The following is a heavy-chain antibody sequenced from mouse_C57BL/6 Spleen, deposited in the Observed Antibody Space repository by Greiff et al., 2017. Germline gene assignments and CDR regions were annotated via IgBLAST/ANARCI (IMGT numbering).Heavy chain of an antibody. J-gene: IGHJ1*03. CDR1: GYTFTDYN. Sequence: VQLQQSGPELVKPGASVKMSCKASGYTFTDYNMHWVKQSHGKSLEWIGYINPNNGGTRYNQKFKGKATLPVNKSSSTAYMALRSLTSEDSAVYYCACTWSTRYFCVWRTGTTVTVSS. CDR2: INPNNGGT. D-gene: IGHD2-1*01. V-gene: IGHV1-22*01. CDR3: ACTWSTRYFCV.